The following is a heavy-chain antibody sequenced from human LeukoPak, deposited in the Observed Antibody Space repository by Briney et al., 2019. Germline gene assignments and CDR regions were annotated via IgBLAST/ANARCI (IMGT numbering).Heavy chain of an antibody. J-gene: IGHJ3*02. CDR1: GGSISNYY. CDR2: IYYSGNT. CDR3: AREDAEQMDNSFDI. V-gene: IGHV4-39*07. Sequence: TSETLSLTCTVSGGSISNYYWGWIRQAPGKGLEWIGSIYYSGNTYYNSSLKSRVTISLDTSKNQFSLKLRSVTAADTAVYYCAREDAEQMDNSFDIWGQGTMVTVSS. D-gene: IGHD5-24*01.